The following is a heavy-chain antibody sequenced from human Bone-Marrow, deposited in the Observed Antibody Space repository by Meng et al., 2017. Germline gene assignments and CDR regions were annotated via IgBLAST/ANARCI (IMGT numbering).Heavy chain of an antibody. CDR1: GFTFSSYA. Sequence: GGSLRLSCAASGFTFSSYAMSWVRQAPGKGLEWVSAISGSGGSTYYADSVKGRFTISRDNSKNTLYLQMNSLRAEDTAVYYCAKKLGYDYDSSGYYYWGQGTLVTVSS. J-gene: IGHJ4*02. CDR3: AKKLGYDYDSSGYYY. D-gene: IGHD3-22*01. V-gene: IGHV3-23*01. CDR2: ISGSGGST.